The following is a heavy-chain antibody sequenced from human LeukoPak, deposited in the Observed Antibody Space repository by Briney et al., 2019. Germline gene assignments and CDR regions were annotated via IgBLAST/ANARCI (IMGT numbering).Heavy chain of an antibody. Sequence: GGSLRLSCAASGFTVSSNYMSWVRQALGKGLEWVSVIYSGGSTYYADSVKGRFTISRDNSKNTLYLQMNSLRAEDTAVYYCARDRRYYGMDVWGQGTTVTVSS. J-gene: IGHJ6*02. CDR2: IYSGGST. CDR1: GFTVSSNY. V-gene: IGHV3-66*01. CDR3: ARDRRYYGMDV.